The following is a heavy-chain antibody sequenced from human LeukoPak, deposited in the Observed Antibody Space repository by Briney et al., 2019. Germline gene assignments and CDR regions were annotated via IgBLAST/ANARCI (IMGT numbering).Heavy chain of an antibody. CDR2: ISAYNGNT. D-gene: IGHD2-2*01. CDR3: ARYCSSTSCYANWFDP. J-gene: IGHJ5*02. CDR1: GYTFTSYG. Sequence: ASVKVSCKASGYTFTSYGISWVRQAPGQGLEWMGWISAYNGNTNYAQKLPGRVTMTTDTSTSTAYMELRSLRSDDTAVYYCARYCSSTSCYANWFDPWGQGTLVTVSS. V-gene: IGHV1-18*01.